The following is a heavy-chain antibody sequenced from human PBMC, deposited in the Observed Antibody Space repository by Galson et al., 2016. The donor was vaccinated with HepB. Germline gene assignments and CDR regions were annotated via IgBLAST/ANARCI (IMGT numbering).Heavy chain of an antibody. CDR1: GFTFSRYG. CDR2: MSYDGGER. D-gene: IGHD1-1*01. V-gene: IGHV3-30*03. J-gene: IGHJ4*02. Sequence: SLRLSCAASGFTFSRYGMHWVRQAPGEGLEWVAIMSYDGGERYYADSVKGRFTISRDNSKTTLHLQMNSLRAEDTAVYYGAREPYNSPWDYGGPGTLVTVSA. CDR3: AREPYNSPWDY.